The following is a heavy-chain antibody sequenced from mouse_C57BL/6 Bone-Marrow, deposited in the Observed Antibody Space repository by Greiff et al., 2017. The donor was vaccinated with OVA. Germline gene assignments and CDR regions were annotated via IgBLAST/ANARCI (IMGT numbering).Heavy chain of an antibody. J-gene: IGHJ2*01. CDR1: GYSFTGYY. D-gene: IGHD1-1*01. CDR2: INPSTGGT. CDR3: ARYNGSPYFDY. Sequence: EVKLVESGPELVKPGASVKISCKASGYSFTGYYMNWVKQSPEKSLEWIGEINPSTGGTNNNQKFKAKATLTVDKSSSKAYMQLKSLTSEDAAVYYCARYNGSPYFDYWGQGTTLTVSS. V-gene: IGHV1-42*01.